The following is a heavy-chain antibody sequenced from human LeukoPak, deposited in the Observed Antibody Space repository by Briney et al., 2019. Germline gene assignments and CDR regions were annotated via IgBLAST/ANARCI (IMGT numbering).Heavy chain of an antibody. D-gene: IGHD3-10*01. J-gene: IGHJ5*02. CDR2: INHSGST. V-gene: IGHV4-34*01. CDR3: AREPYYGSGSRWFDP. CDR1: GGSFSGYY. Sequence: SETLSLTCAVYGGSFSGYYWSWIRQPPGKGLEWIGEINHSGSTNYNPSLKSRVTISVDTSKNQFSLKLSSVTAADTAVYYCAREPYYGSGSRWFDPWGQGTLDTVSS.